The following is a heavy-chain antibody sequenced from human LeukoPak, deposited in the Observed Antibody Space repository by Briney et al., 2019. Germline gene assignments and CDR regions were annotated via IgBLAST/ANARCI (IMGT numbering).Heavy chain of an antibody. Sequence: ASVKVSCKASGYTFTGYQIHWVRQAPGQGLEWMGRINPNSGGTNYAQKFQGRVTMTRDTSISTAYVELSGLTSDDTAVYYCARDMVSGGSYSTRFDYWGQGTLVTVSS. CDR3: ARDMVSGGSYSTRFDY. CDR1: GYTFTGYQ. D-gene: IGHD1-26*01. CDR2: INPNSGGT. J-gene: IGHJ4*02. V-gene: IGHV1-2*06.